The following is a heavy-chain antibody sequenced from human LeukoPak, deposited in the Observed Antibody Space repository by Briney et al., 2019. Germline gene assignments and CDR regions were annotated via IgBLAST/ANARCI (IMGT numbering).Heavy chain of an antibody. CDR1: GFTFSSYS. CDR3: ARGNLIVVPSRYYGMDV. J-gene: IGHJ6*02. Sequence: PGGSLRLSCAASGFTFSSYSMNWVRQAPGKGLEWVAFIRYDGSNKYYADSVKGRFTISRDNSKNTLYLQMNSLRAEDTAVYYCARGNLIVVPSRYYGMDVWGQGTTVTVSS. D-gene: IGHD3-22*01. CDR2: IRYDGSNK. V-gene: IGHV3-30*02.